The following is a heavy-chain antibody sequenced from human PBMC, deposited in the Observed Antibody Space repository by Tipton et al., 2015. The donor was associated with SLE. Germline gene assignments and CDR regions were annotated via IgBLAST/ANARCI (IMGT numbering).Heavy chain of an antibody. D-gene: IGHD3-22*01. CDR2: ISSSSSYI. V-gene: IGHV3-21*01. CDR3: ATLPYYYDSSGYWYYMDV. J-gene: IGHJ6*03. Sequence: GSLRLSCAASGFTFSSYSMNWVRQAPGKGLEWVSSISSSSSYIYYADSVKGRFTISRDNAKNSLYLQMNSLRAEDTAVYYCATLPYYYDSSGYWYYMDVWGKGTTVTVSS. CDR1: GFTFSSYS.